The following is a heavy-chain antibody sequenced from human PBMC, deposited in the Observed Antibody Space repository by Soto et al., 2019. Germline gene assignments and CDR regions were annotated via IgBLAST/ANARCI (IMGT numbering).Heavy chain of an antibody. CDR1: GGTFSSYA. D-gene: IGHD2-21*02. Sequence: QVQLVQSGAEVKKPGSSVKVSCKASGGTFSSYAISWVRQAPVQGLEWMGGIIPIFGTANSPQKFQGRVTITADESTSTAYMELSSLRSEDTAVYYCASPLAYCGGDCYGYWGQGTLVTVSS. CDR3: ASPLAYCGGDCYGY. CDR2: IIPIFGTA. V-gene: IGHV1-69*01. J-gene: IGHJ4*02.